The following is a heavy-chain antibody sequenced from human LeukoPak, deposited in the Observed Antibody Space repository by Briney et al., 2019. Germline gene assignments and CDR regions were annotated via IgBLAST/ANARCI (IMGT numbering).Heavy chain of an antibody. V-gene: IGHV3-11*01. CDR3: ARDQDYYGSGKGWFDP. CDR1: GFTFSDYY. D-gene: IGHD3-10*01. Sequence: GGSLRLSCAAPGFTFSDYYMSWIRQAPGKGLEWVSYISSSGSTIYYADSVKGRFTISRDNAKNSLYLQMNSLRAEDTAVYYCARDQDYYGSGKGWFDPWGQGTLVTVSS. J-gene: IGHJ5*02. CDR2: ISSSGSTI.